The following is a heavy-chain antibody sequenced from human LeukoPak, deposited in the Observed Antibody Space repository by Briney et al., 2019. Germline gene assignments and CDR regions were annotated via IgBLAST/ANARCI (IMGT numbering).Heavy chain of an antibody. V-gene: IGHV5-51*01. Sequence: GESLKISCKGSGYSFTSYWIGWVRQMPGKGLGWMGIIYPGDSDTRYSTSFQGQVTISADKSISTAYLQWSSLKASDTAMYYCARRGCSSTSCYPTEDAFDIWGQGTMVTVSS. J-gene: IGHJ3*02. CDR3: ARRGCSSTSCYPTEDAFDI. CDR2: IYPGDSDT. CDR1: GYSFTSYW. D-gene: IGHD2-2*01.